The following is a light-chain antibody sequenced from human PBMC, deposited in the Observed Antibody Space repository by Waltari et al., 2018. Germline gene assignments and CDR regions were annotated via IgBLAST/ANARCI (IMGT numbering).Light chain of an antibody. CDR3: QTCDSSTCQAV. CDR1: RLGDKF. CDR2: HHK. Sequence: SYEMTQPSSVSVSPGQTTTITCSGDRLGDKFVSWYHQRPGQSPLLVISHHKKRTSGIPDRISASTSVNTATLTISGTQSMDEGDYHCQTCDSSTCQAVFGGGTTLTVL. J-gene: IGLJ2*01. V-gene: IGLV3-1*01.